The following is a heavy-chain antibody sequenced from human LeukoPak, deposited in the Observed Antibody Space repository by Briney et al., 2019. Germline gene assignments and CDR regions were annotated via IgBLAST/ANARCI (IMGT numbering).Heavy chain of an antibody. CDR3: ASGYSGTYLTGSGDY. CDR1: AFTFSSYG. V-gene: IGHV3-33*01. D-gene: IGHD1-26*01. J-gene: IGHJ4*02. Sequence: PGRSLRLSCAVSAFTFSSYGMHWVRQAPGKGLEWVAVIWYDGSNKYYADSVKGRFTISRDNSKNTLYLQMNSLRAEDTAVYYCASGYSGTYLTGSGDYWGQGTLVTVSS. CDR2: IWYDGSNK.